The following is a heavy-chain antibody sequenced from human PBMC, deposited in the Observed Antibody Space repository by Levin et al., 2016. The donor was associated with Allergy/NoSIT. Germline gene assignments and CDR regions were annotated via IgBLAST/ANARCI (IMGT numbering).Heavy chain of an antibody. D-gene: IGHD3-3*01. CDR2: IYSGGST. Sequence: GGSLRLSCAASGFTFSSYAMSWVRQAPGKGLEWVSVIYSGGSTYYADSVKGRFTISRDNSKNTLYLQMNSLRAEDTAVYYCAREMTMGYFDLWGRGTLVTVSS. CDR3: AREMTMGYFDL. V-gene: IGHV3-53*01. CDR1: GFTFSSYA. J-gene: IGHJ2*01.